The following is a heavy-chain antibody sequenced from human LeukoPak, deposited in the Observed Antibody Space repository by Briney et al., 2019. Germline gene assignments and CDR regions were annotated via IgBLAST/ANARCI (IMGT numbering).Heavy chain of an antibody. V-gene: IGHV3-33*06. Sequence: GGSLRLSCAASGFTFSSYGMHWVRQAPGKGLEWVAVIWYDGSNKYYADSVKGRFTISRDNSKNTLYLQMNSLRAEDTAVYYCAKVIHIADFDYWGQGTLVTVSS. CDR1: GFTFSSYG. CDR3: AKVIHIADFDY. J-gene: IGHJ4*02. D-gene: IGHD6-13*01. CDR2: IWYDGSNK.